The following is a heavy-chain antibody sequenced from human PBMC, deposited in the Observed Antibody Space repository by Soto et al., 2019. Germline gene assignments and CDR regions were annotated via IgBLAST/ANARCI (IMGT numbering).Heavy chain of an antibody. CDR3: ARSYGSGNRFDY. CDR1: GGSISSGDYY. V-gene: IGHV4-30-4*01. CDR2: IYYSGST. Sequence: PSETLSLTCTVSGGSISSGDYYWSWIRQPPGKGLEWIGYIYYSGSTYYNPSLKSRVTISVDTSKNQFSLKLSPVTAADTAVYYCARSYGSGNRFDYWGQGTLVTVSS. D-gene: IGHD3-10*01. J-gene: IGHJ4*02.